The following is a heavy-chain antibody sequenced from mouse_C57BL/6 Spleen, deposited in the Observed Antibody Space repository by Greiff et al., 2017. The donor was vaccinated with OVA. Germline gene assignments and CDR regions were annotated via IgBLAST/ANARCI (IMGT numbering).Heavy chain of an antibody. V-gene: IGHV1-59*01. D-gene: IGHD2-5*01. Sequence: QVQLQQPGAELVRPGTSVKLSCKASGYTFTSYWMHWVKQRPGQGLEWIGVIDPSDSYTNYNQKFKGKATLTVDTSSSTAYMQLSSLTSEDSAVYYCAGSNYGFYAMDYWGQGTSVTVSS. J-gene: IGHJ4*01. CDR2: IDPSDSYT. CDR1: GYTFTSYW. CDR3: AGSNYGFYAMDY.